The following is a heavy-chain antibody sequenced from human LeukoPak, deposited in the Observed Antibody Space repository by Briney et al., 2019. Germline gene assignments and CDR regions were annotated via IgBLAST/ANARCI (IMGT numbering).Heavy chain of an antibody. D-gene: IGHD1-14*01. CDR2: INHSGST. J-gene: IGHJ6*03. CDR3: ARQSRNYYYMDV. V-gene: IGHV4-34*01. CDR1: GGSFSGYY. Sequence: SETLSLTCAVYGGSFSGYYWSWIRQPPGKGLEWIGEINHSGSTYYNPSLKSRVTISVDTSKNQFSLKLSSVTAADTAVYYCARQSRNYYYMDVWGKGTTVTVSS.